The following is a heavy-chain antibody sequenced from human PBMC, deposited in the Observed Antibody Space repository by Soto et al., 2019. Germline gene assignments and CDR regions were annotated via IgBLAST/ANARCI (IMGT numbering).Heavy chain of an antibody. J-gene: IGHJ4*02. CDR1: ELPFTDYS. D-gene: IGHD3-9*01. Sequence: QAQLVESGGGVVQPGMSLRLSCAASELPFTDYSMHWVRQTADKGLEWVAFISHDGRNTFYSDSVKGRFTISRDDSRSMLFLQMSGVTVEDTAIYYCAVDGVPTSSFRYYYFRFWGRGTLVTVSS. CDR2: ISHDGRNT. CDR3: AVDGVPTSSFRYYYFRF. V-gene: IGHV3-30*04.